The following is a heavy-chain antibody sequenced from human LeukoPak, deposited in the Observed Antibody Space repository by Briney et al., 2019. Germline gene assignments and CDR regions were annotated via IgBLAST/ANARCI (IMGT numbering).Heavy chain of an antibody. J-gene: IGHJ4*02. CDR3: ARDLDCDILTGYYHFDY. V-gene: IGHV1-18*01. CDR1: GYTFTSYG. Sequence: ASVKVSCKASGYTFTSYGISWVRQAPGQGLEWMGWISVYNGNTNYAQKLQGRVTMTTDTSTSTAYMELRSLRSDDTAVYYCARDLDCDILTGYYHFDYWGQGTLVTVSS. D-gene: IGHD3-9*01. CDR2: ISVYNGNT.